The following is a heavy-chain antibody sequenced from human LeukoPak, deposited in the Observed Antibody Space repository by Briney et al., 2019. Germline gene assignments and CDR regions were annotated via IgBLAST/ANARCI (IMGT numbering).Heavy chain of an antibody. V-gene: IGHV1-69*02. CDR1: GGTFNSYT. D-gene: IGHD1-20*01. J-gene: IGHJ5*02. CDR3: ARVSITGTTGFDP. Sequence: GASVKVSCKASGGTFNSYTISWVRQAPGQGLEWMGRIIPILGIANYAQKFQGRVTITADKSTSTAYMELSSLRSEDTAVYYCARVSITGTTGFDPWGQGTLVTVSS. CDR2: IIPILGIA.